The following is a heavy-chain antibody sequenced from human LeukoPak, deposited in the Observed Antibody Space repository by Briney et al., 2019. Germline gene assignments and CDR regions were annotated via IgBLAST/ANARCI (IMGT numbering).Heavy chain of an antibody. D-gene: IGHD1-7*01. Sequence: GGSLRLSCAASGFTFSSYSMNWVRQAPGKGLEWVSAISGSGSSTYYAESVKGRFTISRDNSKNTLVLQMNSLRAEDTALYYCAKGYNWTYPFGSWGQGTLVTVSS. J-gene: IGHJ4*02. CDR1: GFTFSSYS. CDR3: AKGYNWTYPFGS. CDR2: ISGSGSST. V-gene: IGHV3-23*01.